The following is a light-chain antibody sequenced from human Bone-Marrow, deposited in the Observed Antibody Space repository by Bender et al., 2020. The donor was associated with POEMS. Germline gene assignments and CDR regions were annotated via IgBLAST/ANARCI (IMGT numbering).Light chain of an antibody. V-gene: IGLV3-27*01. CDR2: KDS. CDR1: VLAKKY. Sequence: SYELTQPSSVSVSPGQTAMITCSGDVLAKKYARWFQQKPGQAPVLVIYKDSERPSGIPERFSGSSSGTTVTLTISGAQVEDEADYYCQVWDTLTYHYVFGTGTQVTVL. CDR3: QVWDTLTYHYV. J-gene: IGLJ1*01.